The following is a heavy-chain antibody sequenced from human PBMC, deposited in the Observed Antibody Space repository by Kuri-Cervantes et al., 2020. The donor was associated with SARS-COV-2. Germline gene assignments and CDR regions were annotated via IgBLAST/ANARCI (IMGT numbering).Heavy chain of an antibody. Sequence: SGPTLVKPPQTLTLTCTFSGFSLSTSGMCVSWIRQPPGKALEWLARIDWDDDKYYSTSLRTRLTISKDTSKNQVVLTVTNVDPVDTATYYCARVQATTVIADFWGQGTLVTVSS. CDR3: ARVQATTVIADF. D-gene: IGHD4-11*01. V-gene: IGHV2-70*11. J-gene: IGHJ4*02. CDR1: GFSLSTSGMC. CDR2: IDWDDDK.